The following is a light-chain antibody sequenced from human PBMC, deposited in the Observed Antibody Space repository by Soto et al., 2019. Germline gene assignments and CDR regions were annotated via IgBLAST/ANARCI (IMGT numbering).Light chain of an antibody. V-gene: IGLV7-43*01. CDR2: SIN. CDR3: LLYYGGAQV. J-gene: IGLJ3*02. Sequence: VVTQEPSLTVSPGGTVTLTCASSTGAVTSGYYPNWFQQKPGQAPRPLIYSINNKHSWTPARFSGSLLGDKAALTLSGVQPEDEADYYCLLYYGGAQVFGGGTKLTVL. CDR1: TGAVTSGYY.